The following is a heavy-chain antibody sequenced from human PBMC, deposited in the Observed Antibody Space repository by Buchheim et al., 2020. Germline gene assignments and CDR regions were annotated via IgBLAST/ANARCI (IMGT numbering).Heavy chain of an antibody. Sequence: QVQLVESGGGVVQPGRSLRLSCAASGFTFSSYGMHWVRQAPGKGLEWVAVISYDGSNKYYADSVKGRFTISRDNSQNTLYLQMNSLRAEDTAVYYCANLGYSSSWDYGMDVWGQGTT. D-gene: IGHD6-6*01. CDR3: ANLGYSSSWDYGMDV. CDR1: GFTFSSYG. V-gene: IGHV3-30*18. J-gene: IGHJ6*02. CDR2: ISYDGSNK.